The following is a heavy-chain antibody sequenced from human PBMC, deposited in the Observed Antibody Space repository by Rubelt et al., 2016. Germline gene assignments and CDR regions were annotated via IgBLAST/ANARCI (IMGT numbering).Heavy chain of an antibody. J-gene: IGHJ4*02. D-gene: IGHD3-10*01. Sequence: YWSWIRQPPGKGLEWIGSIYHSGSTYYNPSLKSRVTISVDTSKNQFSLKLSSVTAADTAVYYCARAPGIDGSGSYSDYWGQGTLVTVSS. CDR2: IYHSGST. V-gene: IGHV4-38-2*02. CDR1: Y. CDR3: ARAPGIDGSGSYSDY.